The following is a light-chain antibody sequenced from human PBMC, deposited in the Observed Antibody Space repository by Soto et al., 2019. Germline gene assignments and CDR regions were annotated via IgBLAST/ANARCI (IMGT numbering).Light chain of an antibody. CDR1: SGDVGGYNS. CDR3: SSYAGSNTFV. J-gene: IGLJ1*01. V-gene: IGLV2-8*01. Sequence: QSVLTQPPSASGSPGQSVTVSCTGTSGDVGGYNSVSWYQHHPGKAPKLMIYEVNKRPSGVPDRFSGSKSGNTASLTVSGLQAEDEADYYCSSYAGSNTFVFGTGTKVTVL. CDR2: EVN.